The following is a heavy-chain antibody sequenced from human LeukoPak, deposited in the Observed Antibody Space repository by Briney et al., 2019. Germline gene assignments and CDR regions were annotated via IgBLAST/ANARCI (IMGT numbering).Heavy chain of an antibody. CDR3: APEQISIAARPPFDY. Sequence: ASVKVSCKASGGTFSSYAISWVRQAPGQGLEWMGRIIPILGIANYAQKFQGGVTITADKSTSTAYMELSSLRSEDTAVYYCAPEQISIAARPPFDYWGQGTLVAVSS. CDR2: IIPILGIA. V-gene: IGHV1-69*04. J-gene: IGHJ4*02. D-gene: IGHD6-6*01. CDR1: GGTFSSYA.